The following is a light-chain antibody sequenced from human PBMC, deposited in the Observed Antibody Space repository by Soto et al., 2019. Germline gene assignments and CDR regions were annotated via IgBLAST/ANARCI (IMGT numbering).Light chain of an antibody. Sequence: EIVMTQSPATLSVSPGERATLSCRASQSVSINLAWYQQKPGQAPRLLIYGASTRATGIPARFSGSGSGTEFTLTISSLQSEDFAVYYCQHRRTFGQGTKVEIK. CDR2: GAS. J-gene: IGKJ1*01. CDR3: QHRRT. CDR1: QSVSIN. V-gene: IGKV3-15*01.